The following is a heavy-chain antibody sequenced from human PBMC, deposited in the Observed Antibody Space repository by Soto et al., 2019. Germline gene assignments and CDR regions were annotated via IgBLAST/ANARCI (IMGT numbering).Heavy chain of an antibody. J-gene: IGHJ4*02. Sequence: QVQLVESGGGVVQPGRSLRLSCAASGFTFSSYGMHWVRQAPGKGLEWVAVISYDGSNKYYADSVKGRFTISRDNSKNTVYQQMYGRRAEDTAVYYCAKDRRVAGGFVAVVDYWGQGTLVTVSS. CDR3: AKDRRVAGGFVAVVDY. D-gene: IGHD6-19*01. V-gene: IGHV3-30*18. CDR1: GFTFSSYG. CDR2: ISYDGSNK.